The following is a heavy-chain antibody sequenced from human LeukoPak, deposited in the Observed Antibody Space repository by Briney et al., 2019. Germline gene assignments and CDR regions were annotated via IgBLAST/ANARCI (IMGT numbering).Heavy chain of an antibody. CDR2: ISSSSSYI. CDR1: RFTFSDYS. Sequence: GGSLRLSCAASRFTFSDYSMNWVRQAPGKGLEWVSSISSSSSYIYYADSVKGRFTISRDNAKNSLYLHMNSLRAEDTAVYYCARASFPDKKFDYWGQGTLVTVSS. D-gene: IGHD3-9*01. J-gene: IGHJ4*02. V-gene: IGHV3-21*01. CDR3: ARASFPDKKFDY.